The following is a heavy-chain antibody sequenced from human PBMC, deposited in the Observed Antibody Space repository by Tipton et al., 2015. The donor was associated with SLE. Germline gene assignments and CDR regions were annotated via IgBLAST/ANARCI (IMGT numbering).Heavy chain of an antibody. CDR3: AREGNYYDSSGPFDI. CDR1: GGSISSYY. CDR2: IYTSGST. Sequence: TLSLTCTVSGGSISSYYWSWIRPPPGKGLEWIGYIYTSGSTNYNPSLKSRVTISVDTSKNQFSLKLSSVTAADTAVYYCAREGNYYDSSGPFDIWGQGTVVTVSS. V-gene: IGHV4-4*08. D-gene: IGHD3-22*01. J-gene: IGHJ3*02.